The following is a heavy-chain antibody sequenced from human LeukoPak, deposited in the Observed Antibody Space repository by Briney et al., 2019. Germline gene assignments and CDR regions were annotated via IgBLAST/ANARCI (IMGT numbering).Heavy chain of an antibody. Sequence: GGSLRLSCAASGFTFSSYAMSWVRQAPGKGLEWVSAISGSGGSTYYADSVKGRFTIFRHNSKNTLYLQMNSQGAEDTAVYYCAKGSLGSWYYFDYWGQGTLVTVSS. CDR3: AKGSLGSWYYFDY. CDR2: ISGSGGST. D-gene: IGHD6-13*01. J-gene: IGHJ4*02. CDR1: GFTFSSYA. V-gene: IGHV3-23*01.